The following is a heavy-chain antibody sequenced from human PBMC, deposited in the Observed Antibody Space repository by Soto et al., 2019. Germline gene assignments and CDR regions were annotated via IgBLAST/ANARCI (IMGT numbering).Heavy chain of an antibody. CDR3: ARDEIWPPHLFDY. CDR1: GFTFSSYW. CDR2: IKQDGSEK. Sequence: GSLRLSCAASGFTFSSYWMSWVRQAPGKGLEWVANIKQDGSEKYYVDSVKGRFTISRDNAKNSLHLQMNSLRAEETAVYYCARDEIWPPHLFDYWCQGNLLTVSS. V-gene: IGHV3-7*03. J-gene: IGHJ4*02.